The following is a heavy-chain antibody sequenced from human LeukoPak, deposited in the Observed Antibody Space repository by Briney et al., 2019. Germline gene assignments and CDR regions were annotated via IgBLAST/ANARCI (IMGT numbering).Heavy chain of an antibody. V-gene: IGHV1-69*04. CDR1: GGTFSSYA. Sequence: ASVKVYCKASGGTFSSYAIGWVRQAPGQGLEWMGRIIPILGIANYAQKFQGRVTITADKSTSTAYMELSSLRSEDTAVYYCARPAYCSGGSCYALYFDYWGQGTLVTVSS. J-gene: IGHJ4*02. CDR3: ARPAYCSGGSCYALYFDY. D-gene: IGHD2-15*01. CDR2: IIPILGIA.